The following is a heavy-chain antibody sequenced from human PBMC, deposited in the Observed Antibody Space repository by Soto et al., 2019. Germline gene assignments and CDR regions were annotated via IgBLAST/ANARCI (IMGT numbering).Heavy chain of an antibody. J-gene: IGHJ6*02. Sequence: QLVESGGGVVPPGASLRLSCAASGFTFSTFGMHWVRQTPGKGLEWVAVISYDGNNKVYADSVKGRFTISRHNFKNSLDLVMNNLKVDDTAVYYCAKDLQAYGDYDYYCYGLDVWGQGATVSVSS. V-gene: IGHV3-30*18. CDR3: AKDLQAYGDYDYYCYGLDV. D-gene: IGHD4-17*01. CDR2: ISYDGNNK. CDR1: GFTFSTFG.